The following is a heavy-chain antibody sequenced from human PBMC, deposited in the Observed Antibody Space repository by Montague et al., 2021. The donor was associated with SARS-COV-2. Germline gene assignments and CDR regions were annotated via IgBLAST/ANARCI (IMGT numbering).Heavy chain of an antibody. CDR3: ARGREEFVLLLILGLGPFYYYYYVDV. J-gene: IGHJ6*03. CDR2: IDHSGAA. D-gene: IGHD2-8*01. V-gene: IGHV4-34*01. CDR1: NESFSDYY. Sequence: SETLSLTCAVYNESFSDYYWSWIRQPPGKGLEWVGEIDHSGAANYNPSLKSRVAISIDTSRTQFSLKLNSVTAADTAVYYCARGREEFVLLLILGLGPFYYYYYVDVWGKGTTVTVSS.